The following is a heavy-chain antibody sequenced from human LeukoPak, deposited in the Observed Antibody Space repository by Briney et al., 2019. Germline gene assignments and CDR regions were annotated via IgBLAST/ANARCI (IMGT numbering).Heavy chain of an antibody. Sequence: GGSLRLSCAASGFTFSSFAMHWVRQAPGKGLEYVSAITPNGGSTYYANSVKGRFTISRDKSKNTLYLQMNSLRADDTAVYYCASCSRPNYYYGMDVWGQGTTVTVSS. CDR3: ASCSRPNYYYGMDV. CDR1: GFTFSSFA. CDR2: ITPNGGST. V-gene: IGHV3-64*01. J-gene: IGHJ6*02. D-gene: IGHD6-6*01.